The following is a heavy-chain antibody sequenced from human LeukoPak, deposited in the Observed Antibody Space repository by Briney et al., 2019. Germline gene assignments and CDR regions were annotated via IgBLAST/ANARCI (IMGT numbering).Heavy chain of an antibody. J-gene: IGHJ4*02. V-gene: IGHV3-23*01. CDR1: GFTLTTYT. D-gene: IGHD3-10*01. CDR2: ITARGDGT. CDR3: AKGTERYREVSSFDF. Sequence: PGGSLRLSCAASGFTLTTYTMNWVRPAPGKGLEWVSAITARGDGTYYADLVKGRFTISRDNSKNTLYLQMNSLRAEDSPAYYCAKGTERYREVSSFDFWGQGTLVTVSS.